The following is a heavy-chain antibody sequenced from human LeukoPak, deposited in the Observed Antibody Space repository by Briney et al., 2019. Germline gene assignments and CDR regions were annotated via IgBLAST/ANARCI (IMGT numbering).Heavy chain of an antibody. CDR2: ISYDGSNK. J-gene: IGHJ4*02. V-gene: IGHV3-30-3*01. D-gene: IGHD6-19*01. CDR1: GFTFSSYA. Sequence: PGGYLRLSCAASGFTFSSYAMHWVRQAPGKGLEWVAVISYDGSNKYHADSVKGRFTISRDNSKNTLYLQMNSLRAEDTAVYYCARVKNQWLVPGGFDYWGQGTLVTVSS. CDR3: ARVKNQWLVPGGFDY.